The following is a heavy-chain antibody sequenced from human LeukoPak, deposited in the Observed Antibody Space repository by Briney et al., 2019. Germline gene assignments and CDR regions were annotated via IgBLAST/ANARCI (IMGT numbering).Heavy chain of an antibody. D-gene: IGHD3-22*01. CDR3: ARANYYDTSGFGY. CDR2: ISSAGNT. Sequence: GGSLRLSCAASGFTFSSYAMSWVRQAPGKGLEWVSAISSAGNTYYVDSVKGRFTISRDNAKNSLYLQMNSLRAEDTAVYYCARANYYDTSGFGYWGQGTLVTVSS. V-gene: IGHV3-23*01. J-gene: IGHJ4*02. CDR1: GFTFSSYA.